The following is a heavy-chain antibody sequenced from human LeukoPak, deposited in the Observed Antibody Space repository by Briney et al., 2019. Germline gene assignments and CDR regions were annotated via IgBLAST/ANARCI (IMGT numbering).Heavy chain of an antibody. CDR2: IRYDGSNK. CDR1: GFTFSSYG. CDR3: AREMLAVAGPPFDY. Sequence: PGGSLRLSCAASGFTFSSYGMHWVRQAPGKGLEWVAFIRYDGSNKYYADSVKGRFTISRDNSKNTLYLQMNSLRPEDTAVYYCAREMLAVAGPPFDYWGQGILVTVSS. V-gene: IGHV3-30*02. D-gene: IGHD6-19*01. J-gene: IGHJ4*02.